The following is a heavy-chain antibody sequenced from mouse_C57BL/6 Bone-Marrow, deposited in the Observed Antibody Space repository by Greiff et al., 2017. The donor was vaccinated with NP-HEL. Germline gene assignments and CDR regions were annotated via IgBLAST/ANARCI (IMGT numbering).Heavy chain of an antibody. CDR3: TPIYYYGRDAMDY. CDR2: IRLKSDNYAT. CDR1: GFTFSNYW. Sequence: EVKLEESGGGLVQPGGSMKLSCVASGFTFSNYWMNWVRQSPEKGLEWVAQIRLKSDNYATHYAESVKGRFTISRDDSKSSVYLQMNNLRAEDTGIYYCTPIYYYGRDAMDYWGQGTSVTVSS. J-gene: IGHJ4*01. V-gene: IGHV6-3*01. D-gene: IGHD1-1*01.